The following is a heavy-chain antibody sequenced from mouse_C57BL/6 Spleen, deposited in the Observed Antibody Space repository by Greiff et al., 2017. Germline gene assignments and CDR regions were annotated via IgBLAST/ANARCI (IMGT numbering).Heavy chain of an antibody. D-gene: IGHD1-1*01. CDR1: GYSFTDYN. J-gene: IGHJ3*01. Sequence: QLQESGPELVKPGASVKISCKASGYSFTDYNMNWVKQSNGKSLEWIGVINPNYGTTSYNQKFKGKATLTVDQSSSTAYMQLNSLTSEDSAVYYCARGGYYYGSRPWFAYWGQGTLVTVSA. CDR3: ARGGYYYGSRPWFAY. V-gene: IGHV1-39*01. CDR2: INPNYGTT.